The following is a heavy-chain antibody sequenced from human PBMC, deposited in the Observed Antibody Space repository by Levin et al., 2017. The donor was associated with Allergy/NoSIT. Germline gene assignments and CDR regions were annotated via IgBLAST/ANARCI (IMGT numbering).Heavy chain of an antibody. CDR1: GYAFTTYY. CDR2: INPSSGST. D-gene: IGHD4-23*01. Sequence: ASVKVSCKASGYAFTTYYMHWVRQAPGQGLEWMGIINPSSGSTSYAQKFQGRVTMTRDMSTSTVYMELSSLRSEDTAVYHCARGGQTVVTRYWYFDLWGRGTLVSVSS. CDR3: ARGGQTVVTRYWYFDL. V-gene: IGHV1-46*01. J-gene: IGHJ2*01.